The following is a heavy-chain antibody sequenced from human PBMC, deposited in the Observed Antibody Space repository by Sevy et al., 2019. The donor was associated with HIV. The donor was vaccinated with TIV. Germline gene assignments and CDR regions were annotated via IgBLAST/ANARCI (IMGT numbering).Heavy chain of an antibody. J-gene: IGHJ4*02. CDR2: IVVGSGNT. V-gene: IGHV1-58*01. CDR1: GFTFTSSA. D-gene: IGHD2-15*01. Sequence: ASVKVSCKASGFTFTSSAVQWVRQARGQRLEWIGWIVVGSGNTNYAQKFQERVTITRDMSTSTAHMELSSLRSEDTAVYYGAADSGGVVVAATGDYWGQGTLVTVSS. CDR3: AADSGGVVVAATGDY.